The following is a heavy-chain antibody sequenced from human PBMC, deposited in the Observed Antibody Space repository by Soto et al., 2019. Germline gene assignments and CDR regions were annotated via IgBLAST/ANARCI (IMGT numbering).Heavy chain of an antibody. J-gene: IGHJ4*02. CDR1: GYTFTSYV. D-gene: IGHD4-17*01. CDR2: ISVYNGNT. Sequence: ASVKVSFKASGYTFTSYVISWVRQAPGQGLEWMGWISVYNGNTNYAQKPQGRVTMTTDTSTSTAYMELRSLRSDDTAVYYCARDPGDYVGLYFDYWGQGTLVTVSS. V-gene: IGHV1-18*01. CDR3: ARDPGDYVGLYFDY.